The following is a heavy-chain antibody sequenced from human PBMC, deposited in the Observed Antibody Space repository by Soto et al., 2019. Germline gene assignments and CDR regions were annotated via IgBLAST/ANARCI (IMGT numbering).Heavy chain of an antibody. Sequence: EVQLLESGGGLVQPGGSLRLSCAASGFTFSSYAMSWVRQAPGKGLEWVSAISGSGDSTRYADSVQGRFTISRDTSKHTLYLQMNSLRAEDTAVYYCAKFYYGDYSYYYYGMDVWGQGTTVTVSS. CDR2: ISGSGDST. CDR1: GFTFSSYA. CDR3: AKFYYGDYSYYYYGMDV. D-gene: IGHD4-17*01. J-gene: IGHJ6*02. V-gene: IGHV3-23*01.